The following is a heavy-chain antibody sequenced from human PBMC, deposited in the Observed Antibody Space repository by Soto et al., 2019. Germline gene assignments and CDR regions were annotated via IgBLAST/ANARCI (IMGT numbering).Heavy chain of an antibody. D-gene: IGHD7-27*01. Sequence: QVQLQESGPGLVKPSETLSLTCTVSGGSISNHYWIWIRQPPGKGLEWIGYIYYNGNTNYNPSLKSRFTMSVDTSKNQFSLKLSSVTAADTAVYYCARSNWYSEYWGQGTLVTVSS. V-gene: IGHV4-59*11. J-gene: IGHJ4*02. CDR2: IYYNGNT. CDR1: GGSISNHY. CDR3: ARSNWYSEY.